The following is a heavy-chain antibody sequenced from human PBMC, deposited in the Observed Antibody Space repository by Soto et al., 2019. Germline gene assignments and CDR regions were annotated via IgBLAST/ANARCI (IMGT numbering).Heavy chain of an antibody. CDR3: ARGHSGGGYDILTGYSPFDY. CDR2: MNPNSGNT. Sequence: ASVKVSCKASGYTFTSYDINWVRQATGQGLEWMGWMNPNSGNTGYAQKFQGRVTMTRNTSISTAYMELSSLRSEDTAVYYCARGHSGGGYDILTGYSPFDYWGQGTLVTVSS. V-gene: IGHV1-8*01. D-gene: IGHD3-9*01. CDR1: GYTFTSYD. J-gene: IGHJ4*02.